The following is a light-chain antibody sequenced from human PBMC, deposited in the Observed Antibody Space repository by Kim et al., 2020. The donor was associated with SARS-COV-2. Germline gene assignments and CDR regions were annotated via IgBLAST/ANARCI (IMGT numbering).Light chain of an antibody. V-gene: IGKV3-20*01. CDR2: NEF. J-gene: IGKJ3*01. CDR1: QTGSGNY. Sequence: SPGERASPPCRASQTGSGNYLAWYQQKPGQAPRLLIRNEFSRATGIPDRFSGSGSGTDFTLTISRLEPEDFAEYYCQQYGSSPFTFGPGTKVDIK. CDR3: QQYGSSPFT.